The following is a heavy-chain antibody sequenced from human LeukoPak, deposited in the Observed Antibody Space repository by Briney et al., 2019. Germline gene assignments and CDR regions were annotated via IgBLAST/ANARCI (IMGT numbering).Heavy chain of an antibody. J-gene: IGHJ4*02. CDR1: GFTFSSYA. CDR2: LSVSGATT. Sequence: GGSLRLSCAASGFTFSSYAMSWVRQAPGRGLEWVSSLSVSGATTYYADSVKGRFTISRDNFNNTLYLQMNNLRDEDTALYYCAAGPYGGNTPFDYWGQGTLVTISS. D-gene: IGHD4-23*01. V-gene: IGHV3-23*01. CDR3: AAGPYGGNTPFDY.